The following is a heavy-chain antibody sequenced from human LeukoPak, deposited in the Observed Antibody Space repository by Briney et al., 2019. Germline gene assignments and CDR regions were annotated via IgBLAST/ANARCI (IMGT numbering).Heavy chain of an antibody. CDR3: AKGRYYDSSGYLDFDY. V-gene: IGHV3-9*01. CDR1: GFTFSSYW. D-gene: IGHD3-22*01. CDR2: ISWNSDSI. Sequence: GGSLRLSCAASGFTFSSYWMSWVRQAPGKGLEWVSGISWNSDSIGYADSVKGRFTISRDNAKNSLYLQMNSLRAEDTALYYCAKGRYYDSSGYLDFDYWGQGTLVTVSS. J-gene: IGHJ4*02.